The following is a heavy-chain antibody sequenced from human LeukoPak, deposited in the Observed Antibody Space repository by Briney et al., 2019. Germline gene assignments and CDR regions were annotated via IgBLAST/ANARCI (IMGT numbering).Heavy chain of an antibody. Sequence: SETLSLTCAVYGGSFSGYYWSWIRQPPGKGLEWIGYIYYSGSTNYNPSLKSRVTISVDTSKNQFSLKLSSVTAADTAVYYCARAITMVRGVIDWGQGTLVTVSS. CDR1: GGSFSGYY. V-gene: IGHV4-59*01. CDR3: ARAITMVRGVID. D-gene: IGHD3-10*01. CDR2: IYYSGST. J-gene: IGHJ4*02.